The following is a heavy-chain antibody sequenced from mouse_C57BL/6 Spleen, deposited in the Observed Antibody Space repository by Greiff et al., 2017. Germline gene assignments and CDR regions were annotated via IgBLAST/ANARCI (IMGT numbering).Heavy chain of an antibody. CDR3: ARGSTAQATDFDY. CDR2: INPGSGGT. Sequence: QVQLQQSGAELVRPGTSVKVSCKASGYAFTNYLIEWVKQRPGQGLEWIGVINPGSGGTNYNEKFKGKATLTADKSSSTAYMQLSSLTSEDSAVYVCARGSTAQATDFDYWGQGTTLTVSS. D-gene: IGHD3-2*02. CDR1: GYAFTNYL. V-gene: IGHV1-54*01. J-gene: IGHJ2*01.